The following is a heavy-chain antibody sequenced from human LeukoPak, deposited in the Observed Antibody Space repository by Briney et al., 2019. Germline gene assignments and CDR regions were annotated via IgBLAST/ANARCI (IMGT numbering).Heavy chain of an antibody. J-gene: IGHJ4*02. CDR3: AKGYSGWFFDY. CDR2: IWFDGSNK. Sequence: GRSLRLSCAASGFIFSNDAMHWVRQAPGKGLEWVAFIWFDGSNKHYADSVKGRFTISRDNFKDTLYLQMNSLRAEDTAVYYCAKGYSGWFFDYWGQGTLVTVSS. CDR1: GFIFSNDA. V-gene: IGHV3-33*06. D-gene: IGHD2-15*01.